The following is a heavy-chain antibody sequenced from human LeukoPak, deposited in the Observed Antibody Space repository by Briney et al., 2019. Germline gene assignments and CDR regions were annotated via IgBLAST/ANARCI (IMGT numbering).Heavy chain of an antibody. CDR1: GGSISSGGYS. CDR2: IYHSGST. CDR3: ARVGSSGYYQNWFDH. V-gene: IGHV4-30-2*01. J-gene: IGHJ5*02. Sequence: SETLSLTCAVSGGSISSGGYSWSWIRQPPGKGLEWIGYIYHSGSTYYNPSLKSRVTISVDRSKNQFSLKLSSVTAADTAVYYCARVGSSGYYQNWFDHWGQGTLVTVSS. D-gene: IGHD3-22*01.